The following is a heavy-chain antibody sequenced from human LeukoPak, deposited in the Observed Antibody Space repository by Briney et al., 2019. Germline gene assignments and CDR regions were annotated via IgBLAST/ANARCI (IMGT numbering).Heavy chain of an antibody. Sequence: ASVKVSCKASGYTFTSYDINWVRQATGQGLEWMGWMNPNSGNTGYAQKFQGRVTMTRNTSISTAYMELSSLRSEDTAVYYCARVVVPAAPFDYWGQGTLVTVSS. D-gene: IGHD2-2*01. CDR3: ARVVVPAAPFDY. V-gene: IGHV1-8*01. CDR2: MNPNSGNT. CDR1: GYTFTSYD. J-gene: IGHJ4*02.